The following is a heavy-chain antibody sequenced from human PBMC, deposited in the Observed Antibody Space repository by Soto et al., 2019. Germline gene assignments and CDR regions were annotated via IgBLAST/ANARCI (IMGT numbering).Heavy chain of an antibody. CDR2: IRSKANNYAT. J-gene: IGHJ4*02. CDR1: GVTFTDST. CDR3: TSSYGV. Sequence: EVQLVESGGGLVQPGGSLKLSCAASGVTFTDSTMHWVRQASGKGLEWVGRIRSKANNYATSYAASLKGRFTISRDDSENTAYLQMNSLKTEDTVVYYCTSSYGVWGQGTLVTVSS. V-gene: IGHV3-73*01. D-gene: IGHD3-10*01.